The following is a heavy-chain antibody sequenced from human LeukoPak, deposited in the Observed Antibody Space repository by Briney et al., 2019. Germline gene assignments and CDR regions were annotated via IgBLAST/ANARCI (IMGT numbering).Heavy chain of an antibody. CDR1: GFTFSSYG. J-gene: IGHJ6*02. Sequence: GSLRLSCAASGFTFSSYGMHWVRQPPGKGLEWIGEINHSGSTNYNPSLKSRVTISVDTSKNQFSLKLSFVTAADTAVYYRARGLRFLVVWGQGTTVTVSS. CDR3: ARGLRFLVV. V-gene: IGHV4-34*01. CDR2: INHSGST. D-gene: IGHD3-3*01.